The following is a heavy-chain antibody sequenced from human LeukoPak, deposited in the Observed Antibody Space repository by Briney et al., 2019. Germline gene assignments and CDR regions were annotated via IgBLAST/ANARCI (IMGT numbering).Heavy chain of an antibody. Sequence: SVKVSCKASGGTFSSYAISWVRQAPGQGLEWMGRIIPIFGIANNAQKFQGRVTITADKSTSTAYMELSSLRSEDTAVYYCARDDYCSGGSCYGWFDPWGQGTLVTVSS. CDR3: ARDDYCSGGSCYGWFDP. CDR1: GGTFSSYA. V-gene: IGHV1-69*04. CDR2: IIPIFGIA. D-gene: IGHD2-15*01. J-gene: IGHJ5*02.